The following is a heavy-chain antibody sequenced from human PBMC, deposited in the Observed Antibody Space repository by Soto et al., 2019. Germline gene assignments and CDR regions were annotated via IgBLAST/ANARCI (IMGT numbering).Heavy chain of an antibody. V-gene: IGHV4-59*01. CDR2: IYYSGST. Sequence: SETLSLTCTVSGGSISSYYWSWIRQPPGKGLEWIGYIYYSGSTNYNPSLKSRVTISVDTSKNQFSLRLSSVTAADTAVYYCARDIVGATMGAFDIWGHGTMVTFSS. D-gene: IGHD1-26*01. CDR1: GGSISSYY. CDR3: ARDIVGATMGAFDI. J-gene: IGHJ3*02.